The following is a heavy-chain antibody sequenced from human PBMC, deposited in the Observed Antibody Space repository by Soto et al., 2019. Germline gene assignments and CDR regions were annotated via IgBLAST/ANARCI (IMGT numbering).Heavy chain of an antibody. CDR3: AREINSQGGYYYYMDG. D-gene: IGHD1-20*01. V-gene: IGHV4-34*01. CDR1: GGSFSGYY. J-gene: IGHJ6*03. Sequence: SETLSLTCAVYGGSFSGYYWSWIRQPPGKWLEWIGEINHSGSTNYNPSLKSRVTISVDTSKNQFSLKLSSVTAADTAVYYCAREINSQGGYYYYMDGWGKGTTVTVSS. CDR2: INHSGST.